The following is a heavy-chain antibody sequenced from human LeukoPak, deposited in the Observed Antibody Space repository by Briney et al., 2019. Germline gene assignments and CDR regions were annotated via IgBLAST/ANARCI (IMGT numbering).Heavy chain of an antibody. CDR3: ARAQLYYYDSSGYYGPLDY. J-gene: IGHJ4*02. CDR1: GYTFTSYG. CDR2: ISAYNGNT. V-gene: IGHV1-18*01. D-gene: IGHD3-22*01. Sequence: ASVKVSCTASGYTFTSYGISWVRQAPGQGLEWMGWISAYNGNTNYAQKLQGRVTMTTDTSTSTAYMELRSLRSDDTAVYYCARAQLYYYDSSGYYGPLDYWGQGTLITVSS.